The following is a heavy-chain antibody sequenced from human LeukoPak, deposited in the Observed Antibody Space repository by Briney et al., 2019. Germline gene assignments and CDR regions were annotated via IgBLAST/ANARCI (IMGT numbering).Heavy chain of an antibody. D-gene: IGHD6-19*01. Sequence: ASVKVSCKASGYTFTGYYMHWVRQAPGQGLEWMGWINPNSGGTNYAQKFQGRVTMTRDTSISTAYMELSRLRSDDTALYYCARDLEQWLVRWFDYWGQGTLVTVSS. CDR2: INPNSGGT. V-gene: IGHV1-2*02. J-gene: IGHJ4*02. CDR3: ARDLEQWLVRWFDY. CDR1: GYTFTGYY.